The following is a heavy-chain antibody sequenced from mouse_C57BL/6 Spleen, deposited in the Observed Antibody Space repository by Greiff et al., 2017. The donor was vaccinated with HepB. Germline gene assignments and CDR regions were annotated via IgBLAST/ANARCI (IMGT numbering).Heavy chain of an antibody. J-gene: IGHJ2*01. CDR3: TRKIITMVVPFDG. CDR2: IDPETGGT. D-gene: IGHD1-1*01. Sequence: QVQLQQSGAELVRPGASVTLSCTASGYTFTDYEMHWVKQTPVHGLEWIGAIDPETGGTAYNQKFQGKAILTADTSSSTAYMELRSLTSEDSAVYYCTRKIITMVVPFDGWGTGITLT. CDR1: GYTFTDYE. V-gene: IGHV1-15*01.